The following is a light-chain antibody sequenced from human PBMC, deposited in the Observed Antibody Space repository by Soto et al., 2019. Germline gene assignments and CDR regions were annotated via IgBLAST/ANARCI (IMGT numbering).Light chain of an antibody. CDR1: SSDIGIFNY. CDR3: SSYTSSSALGV. Sequence: QSVLTQPASVSGSPGQSITISCTGTSSDIGIFNYVSWYQQHPGKAPKLIIYEVTNRPSGVSDRFSGSKSGSTASLNISGLQADDEADYYCSSYTSSSALGVFGGGTQVTVL. J-gene: IGLJ3*02. V-gene: IGLV2-14*01. CDR2: EVT.